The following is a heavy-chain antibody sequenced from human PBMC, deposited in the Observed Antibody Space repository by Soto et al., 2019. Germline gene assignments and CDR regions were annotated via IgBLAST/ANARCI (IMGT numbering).Heavy chain of an antibody. V-gene: IGHV3-30*03. CDR1: GFTFSSYG. J-gene: IGHJ4*02. CDR3: ARDLAMVTYYFDY. D-gene: IGHD5-18*01. Sequence: PGGSLRLSCAASGFTFSSYGMHWVRQAPVKGLEWVAVISYDGSNKYYADSVKGRFTISRDNSKNTLYLQMNSLRAEDTAVYYCARDLAMVTYYFDYWGQGSLVNVSS. CDR2: ISYDGSNK.